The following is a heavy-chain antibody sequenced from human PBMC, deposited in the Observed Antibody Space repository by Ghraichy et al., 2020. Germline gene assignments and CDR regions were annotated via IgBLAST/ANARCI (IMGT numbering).Heavy chain of an antibody. V-gene: IGHV4-39*01. CDR1: GVSVTDGHYY. J-gene: IGHJ5*02. Sequence: SETLSLTCTVSGVSVTDGHYYWGWIRQTPGKGLEWIGSVLYAGFPSYNSPSLKSRVTMSVDTSKNQVSLNLASVTVADTGIYYCARHAGGTCRWCWFGPWGQGTRVIVSS. CDR3: ARHAGGTCRWCWFGP. CDR2: VLYAGFP. D-gene: IGHD2-8*01.